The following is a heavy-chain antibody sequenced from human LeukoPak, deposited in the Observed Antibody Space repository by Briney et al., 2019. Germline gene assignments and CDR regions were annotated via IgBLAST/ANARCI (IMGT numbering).Heavy chain of an antibody. Sequence: GASVKLSFTPSGYTFTVYYIHRVRQAPGQGLEWMGWINPDSGGTNYPQKFQSRVTMTRDTSITTAYMELSSLRSDDAAVYYCARGPEYFGPWGQGTLVTVSS. D-gene: IGHD2/OR15-2a*01. V-gene: IGHV1-2*02. CDR2: INPDSGGT. CDR3: ARGPEYFGP. J-gene: IGHJ5*02. CDR1: GYTFTVYY.